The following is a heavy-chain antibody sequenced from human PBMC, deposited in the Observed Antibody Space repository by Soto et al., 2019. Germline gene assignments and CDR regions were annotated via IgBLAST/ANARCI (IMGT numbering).Heavy chain of an antibody. V-gene: IGHV3-9*01. Sequence: GGSLRLSCAASGFTFGNYGMHWVRQAPGKGLEWVAGMSWNSGSIGYADSVKGRFTISRDNAKNSLYLQMNSLRAEDTALYYCAKEIVGAPGWFDPWGQGTLVTVSS. CDR3: AKEIVGAPGWFDP. CDR2: MSWNSGSI. J-gene: IGHJ5*02. D-gene: IGHD1-26*01. CDR1: GFTFGNYG.